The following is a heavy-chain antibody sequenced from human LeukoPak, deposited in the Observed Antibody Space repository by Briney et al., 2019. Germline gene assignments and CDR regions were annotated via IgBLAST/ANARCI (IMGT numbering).Heavy chain of an antibody. J-gene: IGHJ3*02. D-gene: IGHD6-13*01. CDR3: AKPTAAGREAFDI. CDR1: GFTFSNYA. Sequence: GGSLRLSCAASGFTFSNYAMTWVRQAPGKGLEWVSSISGSGGSTYYADSVKGRFTISRDNSKNTLYLQMNSLRAEDTAVYYCAKPTAAGREAFDIWGQGTMVSVSS. CDR2: ISGSGGST. V-gene: IGHV3-23*01.